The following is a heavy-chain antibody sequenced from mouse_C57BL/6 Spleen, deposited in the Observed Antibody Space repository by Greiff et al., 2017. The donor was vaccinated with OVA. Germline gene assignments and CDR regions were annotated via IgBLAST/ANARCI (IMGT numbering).Heavy chain of an antibody. CDR1: GYTFTSYW. D-gene: IGHD3-2*02. V-gene: IGHV1-50*01. Sequence: QVHVKQPGAELVKPGASVKLSCKASGYTFTSYWMQWVKQRPGQGLEWIGEIDPSDSYTNYNQKFKGKATLTVDTSSSTAYMQLSSLTSEDSAVYYCARRDSSGFFAYWGQGTLVTVSA. CDR2: IDPSDSYT. CDR3: ARRDSSGFFAY. J-gene: IGHJ3*01.